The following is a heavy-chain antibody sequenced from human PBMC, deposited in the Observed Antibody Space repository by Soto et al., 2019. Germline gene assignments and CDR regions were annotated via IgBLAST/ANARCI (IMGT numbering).Heavy chain of an antibody. V-gene: IGHV3-23*01. D-gene: IGHD6-13*01. CDR1: GFTFSSYA. Sequence: GGSLRLSCEAPGFTFSSYAMSWVRQAPGKGLEWVSGISGGGGTTYYADSVKGRFTISRDNSKSTLYLQVNSLRAEDTAVYYCAKDQAAGGTISRYFQDWGQGTLVTVSS. CDR3: AKDQAAGGTISRYFQD. CDR2: ISGGGGTT. J-gene: IGHJ1*01.